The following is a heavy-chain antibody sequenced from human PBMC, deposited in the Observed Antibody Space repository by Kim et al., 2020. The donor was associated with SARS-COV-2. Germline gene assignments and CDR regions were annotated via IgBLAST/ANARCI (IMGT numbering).Heavy chain of an antibody. V-gene: IGHV3-21*01. CDR2: ISSSSSYI. CDR3: ARGKRIVVATDY. Sequence: GGSLRLSCAASGFTFSSYSMNWVRQAPGKGLEWVSSISSSSSYIYYADSVKGRFTISRDNAKNSLYLQMNSLRAEDTAVYYCARGKRIVVATDYWGQGTLVTVSS. CDR1: GFTFSSYS. J-gene: IGHJ4*02. D-gene: IGHD3-22*01.